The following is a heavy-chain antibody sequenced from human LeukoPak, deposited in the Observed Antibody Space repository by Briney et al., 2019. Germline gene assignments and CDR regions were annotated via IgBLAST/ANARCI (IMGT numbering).Heavy chain of an antibody. Sequence: PGGSLRLSCAASGFTFSSYGMHWVRQAPDKGLEWVAVIWYDGSNKYYADSVKGRFTISRDNSKNTLYLQMNSLRAEDTAVYYCARGNTAMVTWGQGTLVTVSS. CDR2: IWYDGSNK. V-gene: IGHV3-33*08. CDR3: ARGNTAMVT. CDR1: GFTFSSYG. J-gene: IGHJ4*02. D-gene: IGHD5-18*01.